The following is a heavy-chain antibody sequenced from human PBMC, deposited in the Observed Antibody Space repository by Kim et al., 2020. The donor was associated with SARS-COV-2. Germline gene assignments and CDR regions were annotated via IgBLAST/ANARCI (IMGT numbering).Heavy chain of an antibody. CDR3: ARDPCSSTSCYTGMDV. D-gene: IGHD2-2*02. CDR1: GFTFSSYS. J-gene: IGHJ6*02. V-gene: IGHV3-21*04. CDR2: ISSSSSYI. Sequence: GGSLRLSCAASGFTFSSYSMNWVRQAPGKGLEWVSSISSSSSYIYYADSVKGRFTISRDNAKNSLYLQMNSLRAEDTAVYYCARDPCSSTSCYTGMDVWGQGTTVTVSS.